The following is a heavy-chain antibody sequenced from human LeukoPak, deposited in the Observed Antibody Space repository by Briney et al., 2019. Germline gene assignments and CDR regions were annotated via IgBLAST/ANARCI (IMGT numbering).Heavy chain of an antibody. Sequence: GGSLRLSCAASGFTFSSYAMSWVRQAPGKGLEWVSAISGSGGSTYYADSVKGRFTISRDNSKNTLYLQLNSLRAEDTAVYYCAKDPPYDYGDYESWFDPWGQGTLVTVSS. CDR2: ISGSGGST. CDR3: AKDPPYDYGDYESWFDP. V-gene: IGHV3-23*01. J-gene: IGHJ5*02. D-gene: IGHD4-17*01. CDR1: GFTFSSYA.